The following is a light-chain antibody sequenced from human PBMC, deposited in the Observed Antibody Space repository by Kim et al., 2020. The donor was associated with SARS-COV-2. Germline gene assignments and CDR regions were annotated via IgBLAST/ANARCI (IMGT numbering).Light chain of an antibody. Sequence: QSALTQPASVSGSPGQSITISCTGTSSDVGGYNYLSWYQQYPGKAPKLMIYDVSKRPSGVSNRFSGSKSGNTASLTISGLQAEDEADYYCSSYTSSSTSPYVFGTGTKVTVL. CDR3: SSYTSSSTSPYV. V-gene: IGLV2-14*01. CDR2: DVS. J-gene: IGLJ1*01. CDR1: SSDVGGYNY.